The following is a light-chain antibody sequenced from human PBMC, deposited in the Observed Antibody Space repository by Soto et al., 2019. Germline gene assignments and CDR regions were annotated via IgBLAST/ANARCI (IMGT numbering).Light chain of an antibody. J-gene: IGKJ5*01. V-gene: IGKV3-11*01. CDR2: DAS. CDR3: QQYSDWPIT. Sequence: EIVLTQSPATLSLSPGERATLSCRASQSVTRYLAWYQQRPGQTPRLLIYDASNRATGIPARFSGSGSGTDFTLSISSLEPEDFAVYFCQQYSDWPITFGQGTRLDIK. CDR1: QSVTRY.